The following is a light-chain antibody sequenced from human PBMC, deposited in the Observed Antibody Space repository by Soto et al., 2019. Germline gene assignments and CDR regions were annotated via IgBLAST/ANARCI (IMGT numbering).Light chain of an antibody. V-gene: IGKV1-5*03. CDR3: QQYNILWT. CDR2: KAS. J-gene: IGKJ1*01. Sequence: DIQMTQSPSTLSASVGDRVTITCRASQSISSWLAWYQQKPGKAPKLLIYKASSLESGVPSRFSHNGSGKEVTHTISSVQPEDCATYYCQQYNILWTFGQGTKVEIK. CDR1: QSISSW.